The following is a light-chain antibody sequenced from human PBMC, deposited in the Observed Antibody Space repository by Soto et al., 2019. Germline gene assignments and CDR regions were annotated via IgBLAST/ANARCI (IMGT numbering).Light chain of an antibody. CDR2: GPS. Sequence: EIVLTQSPGTLSLSPGETATLSCRASQSITNSHIAWYQQKPGQAPRLLIYGPSSRATGIPERFSGSGSGTDFTLSISRLEPEDFAVYYCHQFGNSPQTFGHGTKVDIK. V-gene: IGKV3-20*01. J-gene: IGKJ1*01. CDR3: HQFGNSPQT. CDR1: QSITNSH.